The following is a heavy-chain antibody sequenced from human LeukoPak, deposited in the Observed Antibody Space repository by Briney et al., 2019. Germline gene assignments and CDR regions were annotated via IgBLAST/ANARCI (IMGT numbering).Heavy chain of an antibody. V-gene: IGHV1-2*02. J-gene: IGHJ4*02. CDR2: MNPNSGST. CDR3: ARDRYYDDSSGPQPFDY. D-gene: IGHD3-22*01. Sequence: ASVKVSCKASGYTFTGYYMNWVRQATGQGLEWMGWMNPNSGSTNYAQKFQGRVTMTRDTSISTAYMELSRLRSDDTAVYYCARDRYYDDSSGPQPFDYWGQGTLVTVSS. CDR1: GYTFTGYY.